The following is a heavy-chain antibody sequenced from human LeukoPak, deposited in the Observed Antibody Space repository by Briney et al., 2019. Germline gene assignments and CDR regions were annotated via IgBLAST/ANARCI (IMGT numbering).Heavy chain of an antibody. Sequence: GGSLRLSCAASGFTFSSYAMLWVRQAPGKGLEYVSAISSNGGSTYYANSVKGRFTISRDNSKNTLYLQMGSLRAEDMAVYYCARAITMTYWGQGTLVTVSS. D-gene: IGHD3-22*01. V-gene: IGHV3-64*01. J-gene: IGHJ4*02. CDR3: ARAITMTY. CDR1: GFTFSSYA. CDR2: ISSNGGST.